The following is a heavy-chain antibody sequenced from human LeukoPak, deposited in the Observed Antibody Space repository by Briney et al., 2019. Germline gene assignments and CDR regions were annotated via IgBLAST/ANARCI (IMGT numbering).Heavy chain of an antibody. J-gene: IGHJ4*02. CDR3: ARMFRAPRYSGFDY. V-gene: IGHV4-34*01. D-gene: IGHD6-6*01. CDR1: GGSFSGYY. CDR2: INHSGST. Sequence: SETLSLTCAVYGGSFSGYYWSWIRQPPGKGLEWTGEINHSGSTNYNPSFKSRVTISVDTSKNQFSLKLSSVTAADTAVYYCARMFRAPRYSGFDYWGQGTLVTVSS.